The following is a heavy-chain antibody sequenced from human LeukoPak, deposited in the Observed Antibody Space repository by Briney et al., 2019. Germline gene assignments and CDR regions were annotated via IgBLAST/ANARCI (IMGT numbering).Heavy chain of an antibody. Sequence: PGGSLRLSCAASGFTFSSYGMHWVRQAPGKGLEWVAVISYDGSKKYYADSVKGRFTISRDNSKNTLYLQMNSLRAEDTAVYYCAKDYFGSGSPPGYWGQGTLVTVSS. D-gene: IGHD3-10*01. J-gene: IGHJ4*02. CDR2: ISYDGSKK. CDR1: GFTFSSYG. V-gene: IGHV3-30*18. CDR3: AKDYFGSGSPPGY.